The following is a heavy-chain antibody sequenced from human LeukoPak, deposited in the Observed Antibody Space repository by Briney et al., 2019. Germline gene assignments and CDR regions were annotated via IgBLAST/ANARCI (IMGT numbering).Heavy chain of an antibody. V-gene: IGHV3-30-3*01. CDR1: GFTFSSYA. J-gene: IGHJ3*02. Sequence: PGRSLRLSCAASGFTFSSYAMHWVRQAPGKGLEWVAVISYDGSNKYYADSVKGRFTISRDNSKNTLYLQMNSLRAEDTAVYYCARDASRLGAFDIWGQGTMVTVSS. D-gene: IGHD2/OR15-2a*01. CDR3: ARDASRLGAFDI. CDR2: ISYDGSNK.